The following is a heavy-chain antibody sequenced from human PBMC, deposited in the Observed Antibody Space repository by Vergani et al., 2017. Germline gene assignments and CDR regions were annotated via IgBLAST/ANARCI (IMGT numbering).Heavy chain of an antibody. CDR3: ARGGYGDSPYYYYYMDV. D-gene: IGHD4-17*01. V-gene: IGHV4-59*01. Sequence: QVQLQESGPGLVKPSETLSLTCTVSGGSISSYYWSWIRQPPGKGLEWIGYIYYSGSTNYNPSLKSRVTISVDTSKNQFSLKLSSVTAADTAVYYCARGGYGDSPYYYYYMDVWGKGTTVTVSS. J-gene: IGHJ6*03. CDR1: GGSISSYY. CDR2: IYYSGST.